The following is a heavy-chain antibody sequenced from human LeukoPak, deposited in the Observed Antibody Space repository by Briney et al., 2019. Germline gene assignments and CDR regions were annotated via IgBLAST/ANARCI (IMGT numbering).Heavy chain of an antibody. CDR3: ARESLYSSSWSDY. Sequence: ASVTVSCKASGYTFTGYYMHWVRQAPGQGLAWMGRINPNSGGTNYAQKFQGRVTMTRDTSISTAYMELSRLRSDDTAVYYCARESLYSSSWSDYWGQGTLVTVSS. CDR1: GYTFTGYY. J-gene: IGHJ4*02. CDR2: INPNSGGT. V-gene: IGHV1-2*06. D-gene: IGHD6-13*01.